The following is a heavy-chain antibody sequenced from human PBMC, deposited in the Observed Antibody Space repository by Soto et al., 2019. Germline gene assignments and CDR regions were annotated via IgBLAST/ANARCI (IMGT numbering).Heavy chain of an antibody. Sequence: QVQLVQSGAEVKKPGASVKVSCKASGYTFTSYAMHWVRQAPGQRLEWMGWINAGNGNTKYSQKFQGRVTITRDTSASTAYMELTSLRSEDTAVYYCARGVGSGHSDYWGQGTLVTVSS. V-gene: IGHV1-3*01. D-gene: IGHD1-26*01. CDR2: INAGNGNT. CDR1: GYTFTSYA. CDR3: ARGVGSGHSDY. J-gene: IGHJ4*02.